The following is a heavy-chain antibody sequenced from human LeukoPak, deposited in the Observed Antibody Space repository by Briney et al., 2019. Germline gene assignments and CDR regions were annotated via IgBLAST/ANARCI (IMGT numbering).Heavy chain of an antibody. V-gene: IGHV1-69*13. CDR1: GGTFSSYA. J-gene: IGHJ5*02. CDR3: ARDRYGVVLYNWFDP. D-gene: IGHD3-3*01. CDR2: IIPIFGTA. Sequence: ASVKVSWKASGGTFSSYAISWVRQAPGQGLEWMGGIIPIFGTANYAQKFQGRVTITADESTSTAYMELSSLRSEDTAVYYCARDRYGVVLYNWFDPWGQGTLVTVSS.